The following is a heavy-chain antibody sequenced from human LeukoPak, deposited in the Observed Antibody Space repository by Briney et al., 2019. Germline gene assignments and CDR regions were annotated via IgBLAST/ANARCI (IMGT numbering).Heavy chain of an antibody. CDR3: ATSRLRQLWFDY. V-gene: IGHV3-21*01. CDR1: GFTFSSYS. J-gene: IGHJ4*02. Sequence: GRSLRLSCAASGFTFSSYSMNWVRQAPGKGLEWVSSISSSSSYIYYADSVKGRFTISRDNAKNSLYLQMNSLRAEDTAVYYCATSRLRQLWFDYWGQGTLVTVSS. CDR2: ISSSSSYI. D-gene: IGHD5-18*01.